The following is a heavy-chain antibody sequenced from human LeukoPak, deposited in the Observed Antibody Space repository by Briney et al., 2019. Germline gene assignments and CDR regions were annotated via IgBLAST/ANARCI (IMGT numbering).Heavy chain of an antibody. J-gene: IGHJ5*02. D-gene: IGHD2-2*02. V-gene: IGHV1-69*05. Sequence: SVKVSCKASGGTFSSYAISWVRQAPGQGLEWMGRIIPIFGTANYAQKFQGRVTITTDESTSTAYMELSSLRSEDTAVYYCAGVVVPAAIQGENWFDPWGQGTLVTVSS. CDR3: AGVVVPAAIQGENWFDP. CDR1: GGTFSSYA. CDR2: IIPIFGTA.